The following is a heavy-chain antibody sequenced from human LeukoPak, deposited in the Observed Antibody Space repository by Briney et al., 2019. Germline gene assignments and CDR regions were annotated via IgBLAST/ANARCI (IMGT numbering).Heavy chain of an antibody. CDR1: GYTFTSYD. Sequence: SVKVSCKASGYTFTSYDINWVRQATGQGLEWMGWMNPNSGNTGYAQKFQGRVTMTRNTSISTAYMELSSLRSEDTAVYYCARVQYYDFWSGYSPGYYGMDVWGQGTTVTVSS. CDR3: ARVQYYDFWSGYSPGYYGMDV. CDR2: MNPNSGNT. J-gene: IGHJ6*02. D-gene: IGHD3-3*01. V-gene: IGHV1-8*01.